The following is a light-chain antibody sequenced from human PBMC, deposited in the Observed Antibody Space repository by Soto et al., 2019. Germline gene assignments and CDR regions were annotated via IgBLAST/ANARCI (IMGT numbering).Light chain of an antibody. Sequence: QSVLTQPASVSESPGQSITISCTGTSSDVGGYNYVSWYQQHPGKAPKLMIYDVSNRPSGVSNRFSGSKSGNTASLTISGLQAEDEADYYCSSYTSSSPLYVFGTGTKLTVL. CDR1: SSDVGGYNY. V-gene: IGLV2-14*03. J-gene: IGLJ1*01. CDR2: DVS. CDR3: SSYTSSSPLYV.